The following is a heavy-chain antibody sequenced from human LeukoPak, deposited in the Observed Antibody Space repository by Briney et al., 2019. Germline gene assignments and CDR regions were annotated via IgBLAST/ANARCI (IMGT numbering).Heavy chain of an antibody. CDR3: ARKPSPDFWSGYYNYYYGMDV. V-gene: IGHV4-4*07. D-gene: IGHD3-3*01. J-gene: IGHJ6*02. CDR1: GGSISSYY. Sequence: SETLSLTCTVSGGSISSYYWSWIRQPAGKGLEWIGRIYTSGSTNYNPSLKSRVTMSVDTSKNQFSLKLSSVTAADTAVYYCARKPSPDFWSGYYNYYYGMDVWGQGTTVTVSS. CDR2: IYTSGST.